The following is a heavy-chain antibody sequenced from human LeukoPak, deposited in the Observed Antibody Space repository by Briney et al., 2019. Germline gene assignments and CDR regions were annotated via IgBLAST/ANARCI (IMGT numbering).Heavy chain of an antibody. Sequence: GGSLRLSCAASGFTFSSYGMHWVRQAPGKGLEWVAVISYDGSNKYYADSVKGRFTISRDNSKNTLYLQMNSLRAEDTAVYYCARDDGHDYGDPPCWGQGTLVTVSS. V-gene: IGHV3-30*03. J-gene: IGHJ4*02. CDR1: GFTFSSYG. D-gene: IGHD4-17*01. CDR2: ISYDGSNK. CDR3: ARDDGHDYGDPPC.